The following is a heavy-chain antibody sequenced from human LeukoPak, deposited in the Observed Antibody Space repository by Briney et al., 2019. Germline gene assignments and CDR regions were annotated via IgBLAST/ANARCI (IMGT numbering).Heavy chain of an antibody. J-gene: IGHJ4*02. V-gene: IGHV1-2*06. CDR3: GRDSHSSGWYLIGY. CDR1: GYTFTGYY. D-gene: IGHD6-19*01. CDR2: INPNSGGT. Sequence: ASVKVSCKASGYTFTGYYMHWVRQAPGQGLEWMGRINPNSGGTNYAQKFQGRVTMTRDTSISTAYMELSRLRSDDTAVYYCGRDSHSSGWYLIGYWGQGTLVTVSS.